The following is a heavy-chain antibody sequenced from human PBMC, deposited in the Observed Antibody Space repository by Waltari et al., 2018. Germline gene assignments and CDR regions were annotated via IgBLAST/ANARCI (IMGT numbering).Heavy chain of an antibody. V-gene: IGHV4-30-4*08. CDR2: IYYIGST. CDR3: ARDGAAAGGYFDY. Sequence: QVQLQESGPGLVKPSQTLSLTCTVSGGSISSGDDYWSWIRQPPGKGLDCIGYIYYIGSTCYNPSLKSRVTISVDTSKNQFSLKLSSVTAADTAVYYCARDGAAAGGYFDYWGQGTLVTVSS. J-gene: IGHJ4*02. CDR1: GGSISSGDDY. D-gene: IGHD6-13*01.